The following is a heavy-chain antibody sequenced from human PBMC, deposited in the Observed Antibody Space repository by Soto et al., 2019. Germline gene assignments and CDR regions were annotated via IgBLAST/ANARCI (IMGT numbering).Heavy chain of an antibody. CDR1: GFTFSSYA. D-gene: IGHD3-10*01. Sequence: GESLKISCAASGFTFSSYAMHWVRQAPGKGLEWVAVISYGGSNKYYADSVKGRFTISRDNSKNTLYLQMNSLRAEDTAVYYCARGGSGSYWYYYYGMDVWGQGTTVTVSS. V-gene: IGHV3-30*04. CDR2: ISYGGSNK. J-gene: IGHJ6*02. CDR3: ARGGSGSYWYYYYGMDV.